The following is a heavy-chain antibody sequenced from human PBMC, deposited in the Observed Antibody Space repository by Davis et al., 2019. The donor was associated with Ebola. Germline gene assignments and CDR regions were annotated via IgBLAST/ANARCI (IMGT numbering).Heavy chain of an antibody. V-gene: IGHV7-4-1*02. J-gene: IGHJ6*02. CDR2: INTNTGNP. CDR3: ARDMSGDFYYYYYGMDV. CDR1: GYSFTTYG. Sequence: ASVKVSCKASGYSFTTYGMNWVRQAPGQGLEWMGWINTNTGNPTYAQGFTGRFVFSLDTSVSTAYLQISSLKAEDTAVYYCARDMSGDFYYYYYGMDVWGQGTTVTVSS. D-gene: IGHD7-27*01.